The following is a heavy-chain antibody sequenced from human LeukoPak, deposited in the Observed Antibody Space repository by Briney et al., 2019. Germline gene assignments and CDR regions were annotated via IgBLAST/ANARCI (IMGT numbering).Heavy chain of an antibody. CDR3: ARGHYGSGIHQGAFDI. V-gene: IGHV3-53*01. J-gene: IGHJ3*02. Sequence: GVSLTLSCAASGFIVSSNYMRWLRQATGKGLEWVSLFYSGGSTYFGDFVKGRFPISRDNSKNTVYLQMNSLRAEDTAVYYCARGHYGSGIHQGAFDIWGQGTIVTVSS. D-gene: IGHD3-10*01. CDR1: GFIVSSNY. CDR2: FYSGGST.